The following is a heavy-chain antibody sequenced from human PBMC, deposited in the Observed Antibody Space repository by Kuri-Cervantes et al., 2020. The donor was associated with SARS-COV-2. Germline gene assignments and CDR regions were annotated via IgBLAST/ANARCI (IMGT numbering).Heavy chain of an antibody. J-gene: IGHJ3*01. D-gene: IGHD3-9*01. V-gene: IGHV3-7*03. CDR1: GFTFSSYW. CDR2: IKQDGSEK. CDR3: AKSLADWTNDAYDA. Sequence: GESLKISCAASGFTFSSYWMSWVRQAPGKGLEWVANIKQDGSEKYYVDSVKGRFTISRDNAKNSLYLQMNSLRAGDTAVYHCAKSLADWTNDAYDAWGQGTTVTVSS.